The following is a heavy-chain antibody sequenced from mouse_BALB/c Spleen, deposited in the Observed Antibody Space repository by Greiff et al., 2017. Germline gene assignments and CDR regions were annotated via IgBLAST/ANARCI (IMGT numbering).Heavy chain of an antibody. J-gene: IGHJ4*01. Sequence: DVMLVESGGGLVKPGGSLKLSCAASGFTFSSYAMSWVRQTPEKRLEWVATISSGGSYTYYPDSVKGRFTISRDNAKNTLYLQMSSLRSEDTAMYYCAVYDGYYEGAMDYWGQGTSVTVSS. V-gene: IGHV5-9-1*01. CDR1: GFTFSSYA. D-gene: IGHD2-3*01. CDR3: AVYDGYYEGAMDY. CDR2: ISSGGSYT.